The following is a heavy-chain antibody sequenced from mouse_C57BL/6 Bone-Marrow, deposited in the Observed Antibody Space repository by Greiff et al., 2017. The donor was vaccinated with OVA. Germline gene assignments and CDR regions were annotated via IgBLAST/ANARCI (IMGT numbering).Heavy chain of an antibody. CDR2: LNSGGSYP. CDR1: GFTFSSYG. Sequence: EVKLVESGGDLVKPGGSLKLSCAASGFTFSSYGMSWVRQTPDKRLEWVATLNSGGSYPYSPDSVKGRFTISRDNAKNTLYLQMSSLKSEDTAMYYCARLIYYDYDYYSMDYWGQGTSVTVSS. D-gene: IGHD2-4*01. CDR3: ARLIYYDYDYYSMDY. J-gene: IGHJ4*01. V-gene: IGHV5-6*02.